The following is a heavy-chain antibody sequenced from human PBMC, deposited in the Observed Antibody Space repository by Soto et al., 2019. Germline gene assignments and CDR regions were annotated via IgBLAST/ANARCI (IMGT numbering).Heavy chain of an antibody. CDR1: GGSISSSSYY. CDR3: ASSYDYVWGSLYYYYGMDV. CDR2: IYYSGST. J-gene: IGHJ6*02. V-gene: IGHV4-39*01. Sequence: SETLSLTCTVSGGSISSSSYYWGWIRQPPGKGLEWIGSIYYSGSTYCNPSLKSRVTISVDTSKNQFSLKLSSVTAADTAVYYCASSYDYVWGSLYYYYGMDVWGQGTTVTVSS. D-gene: IGHD3-16*01.